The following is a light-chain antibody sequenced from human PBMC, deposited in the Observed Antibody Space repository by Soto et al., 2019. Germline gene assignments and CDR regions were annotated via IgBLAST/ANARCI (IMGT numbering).Light chain of an antibody. CDR1: QSVTSN. CDR2: GAS. V-gene: IGKV3-11*01. J-gene: IGKJ1*01. Sequence: EIVMTQSPATLSVSPGERATLSCRASQSVTSNVAWYQQKPGQAPRLLIYGASNRATGIPARFSGSGSGTDFTLTISSLEPEDFAVYYCQQRSNWPPGRTFGQGTKVDIK. CDR3: QQRSNWPPGRT.